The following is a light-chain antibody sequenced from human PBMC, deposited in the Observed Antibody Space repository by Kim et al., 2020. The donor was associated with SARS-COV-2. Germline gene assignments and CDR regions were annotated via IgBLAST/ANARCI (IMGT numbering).Light chain of an antibody. CDR3: QAWDSSTWV. CDR1: KLGDKY. Sequence: VAPGKTASSTCTGDKLGDKYACWYQQKPGQAPGMVIYQDSKRPSGIPERFSGSNSGNTATLTISGTQAMDEADYYCQAWDSSTWVYGGGTQLTVL. V-gene: IGLV3-1*01. J-gene: IGLJ3*02. CDR2: QDS.